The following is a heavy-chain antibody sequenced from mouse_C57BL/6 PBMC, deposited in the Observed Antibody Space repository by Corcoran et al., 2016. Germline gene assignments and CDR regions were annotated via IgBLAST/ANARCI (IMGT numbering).Heavy chain of an antibody. V-gene: IGHV1-80*01. CDR1: GYAFSSYW. J-gene: IGHJ1*03. Sequence: QVQLQQSGAELVKPGASVKISCKASGYAFSSYWMNWVKQRPGKGLEWIGQIYPGDGDTNYNGKFKGKATLTADKSSSTAYMQLSSLTSEDSAVYFCARSHDYDGYFDVWGTGTTVTVSS. CDR2: IYPGDGDT. CDR3: ARSHDYDGYFDV. D-gene: IGHD2-4*01.